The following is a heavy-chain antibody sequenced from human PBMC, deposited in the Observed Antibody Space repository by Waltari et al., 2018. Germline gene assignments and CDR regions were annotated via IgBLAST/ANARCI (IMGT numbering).Heavy chain of an antibody. CDR3: VKYSGFDYFFDY. Sequence: QMQLVESGGGVVQPGRSLRPSCTASGFLFSNCNMHWVRQAPGQGLEWVAGISNDGNNKDYADSVKSRFTVSRENSKNTLYLQINSLRDDDTAVYYCVKYSGFDYFFDYWGLGTLVTVSS. J-gene: IGHJ4*02. CDR1: GFLFSNCN. D-gene: IGHD5-12*01. CDR2: ISNDGNNK. V-gene: IGHV3-30*18.